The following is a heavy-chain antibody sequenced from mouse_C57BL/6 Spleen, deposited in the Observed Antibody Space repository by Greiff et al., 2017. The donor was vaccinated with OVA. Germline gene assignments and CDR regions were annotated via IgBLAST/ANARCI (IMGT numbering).Heavy chain of an antibody. CDR3: ARRGASTMVTTSGYAMDY. J-gene: IGHJ4*01. V-gene: IGHV1-75*01. CDR1: GYTFTDYY. D-gene: IGHD2-2*01. CDR2: IFPGSGST. Sequence: VQLQESGPELVKPGASVKISCKASGYTFTDYYINWVKQRPGQGLEWIGWIFPGSGSTYYNEKFKGKATLTVDKSSSTAYMLLSSLTSEDSAVYFCARRGASTMVTTSGYAMDYWGQGTSVTVSS.